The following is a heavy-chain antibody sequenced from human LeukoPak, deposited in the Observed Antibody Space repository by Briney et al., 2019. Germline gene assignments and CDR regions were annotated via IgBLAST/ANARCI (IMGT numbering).Heavy chain of an antibody. D-gene: IGHD2-2*01. CDR3: AREPPIGYCSSTSCYRYFDY. CDR1: GGSFNGYY. CDR2: IYYSGST. J-gene: IGHJ4*02. V-gene: IGHV4-59*01. Sequence: SETLSLTCAVYGGSFNGYYWSWIRQPPGKGLEWIGYIYYSGSTNYNPSLKSRVTISVDTSKNQFSLKLSSVTAADTAVYYCAREPPIGYCSSTSCYRYFDYWGQGTLVTVSS.